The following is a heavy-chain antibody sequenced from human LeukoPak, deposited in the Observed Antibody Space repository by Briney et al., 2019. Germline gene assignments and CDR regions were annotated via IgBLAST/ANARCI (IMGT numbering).Heavy chain of an antibody. CDR2: IYYSGST. J-gene: IGHJ4*02. CDR1: GGSVSSNTYC. V-gene: IGHV4-61*01. D-gene: IGHD6-13*01. CDR3: ARLNGSSWYFAQVLGPGYFDY. Sequence: PSETLSLTCTVSGGSVSSNTYCWSWIRQPPGKGLEWIGYIYYSGSTNYNPSLKSPVTISVDTSKNQFSLKLSSVTAADTAVYYCARLNGSSWYFAQVLGPGYFDYWGQGTLVTVSS.